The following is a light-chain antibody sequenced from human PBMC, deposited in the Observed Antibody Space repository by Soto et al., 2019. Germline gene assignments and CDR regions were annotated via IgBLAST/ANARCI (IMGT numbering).Light chain of an antibody. J-gene: IGLJ1*01. Sequence: QSALTQPPSASGSPGQSVTISCTGTSSDVGGYKYVSWYQQYPGKAPKLMIYAVSERPSGVPDRFSGSKSGNTASLTVSGLQAEDEADYYCSSYAGSNNYVYGPGTKVTV. CDR2: AVS. CDR3: SSYAGSNNYV. CDR1: SSDVGGYKY. V-gene: IGLV2-8*01.